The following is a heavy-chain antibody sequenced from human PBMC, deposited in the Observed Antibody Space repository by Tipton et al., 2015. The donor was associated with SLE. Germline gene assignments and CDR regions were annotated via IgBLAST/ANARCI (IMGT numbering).Heavy chain of an antibody. D-gene: IGHD1-1*01. CDR2: ISPGDSDT. CDR1: GYIFTTYW. J-gene: IGHJ4*02. Sequence: QLVQSGAEVKKPGESLKISCKDSGYIFTTYWIGWVRQMPGKGLEWMGIISPGDSDTTYSPSFQGQVTIAADKSISTAYLQWSSLKASDTAMYYCARLTPTAEYYFDSWGQGTLVTVSS. V-gene: IGHV5-51*03. CDR3: ARLTPTAEYYFDS.